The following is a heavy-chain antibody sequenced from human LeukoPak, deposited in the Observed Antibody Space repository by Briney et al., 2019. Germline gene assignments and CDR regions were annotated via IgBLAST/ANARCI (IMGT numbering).Heavy chain of an antibody. CDR3: ARDGGLWFGELSEGDY. D-gene: IGHD3-10*01. J-gene: IGHJ4*02. CDR2: ISWNSDNI. V-gene: IGHV3-9*01. Sequence: GGSLRLSCAASGFTFDDYALYWVRQAPGKGLEWVSGISWNSDNIGYADSVKGRFTISRDNAKNSLYLQMNSLRAEDTAVYYCARDGGLWFGELSEGDYWGQGTLVTVSS. CDR1: GFTFDDYA.